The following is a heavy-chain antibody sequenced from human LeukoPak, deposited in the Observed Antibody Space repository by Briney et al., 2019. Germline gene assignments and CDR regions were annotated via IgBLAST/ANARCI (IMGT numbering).Heavy chain of an antibody. CDR3: ASWIAVAGKGDY. J-gene: IGHJ4*02. CDR1: GFTFSSYS. CDR2: ISSSSSYI. V-gene: IGHV3-21*01. D-gene: IGHD6-19*01. Sequence: PGGSLRLSCAASGFTFSSYSMNWVRQAPGKGVEWVSSISSSSSYIYYADSVKGRFTISRDNAKNSLYLQMNSLRAEDTAVYYCASWIAVAGKGDYWGQGTLVTVSS.